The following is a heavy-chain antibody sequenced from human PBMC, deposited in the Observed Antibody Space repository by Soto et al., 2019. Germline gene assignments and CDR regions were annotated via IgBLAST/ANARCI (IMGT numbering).Heavy chain of an antibody. Sequence: QVQLVESGGGVVQPGRSLRLSCAASGFTFSSYGMHWVRQAPGKGLEWVAVIWYDGSNKYYADSVKGRFTISRDNSKNTLYLQMNSLRAEDTAVYYCAGDDVVTNYYGMDVWGQGTTVAVSS. J-gene: IGHJ6*02. D-gene: IGHD3-22*01. V-gene: IGHV3-33*01. CDR1: GFTFSSYG. CDR3: AGDDVVTNYYGMDV. CDR2: IWYDGSNK.